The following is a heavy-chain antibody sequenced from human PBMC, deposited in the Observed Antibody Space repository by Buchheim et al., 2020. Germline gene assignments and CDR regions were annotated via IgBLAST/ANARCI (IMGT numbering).Heavy chain of an antibody. D-gene: IGHD4-11*01. J-gene: IGHJ5*02. CDR2: INPSGGST. V-gene: IGHV1-46*01. CDR1: GYTFTSYY. CDR3: ARECPPLYSNYVRPWELWFDP. Sequence: QVQLVQSGAEVKKPGASVKVSCKASGYTFTSYYMHWVRQAPGQGLEWMGIINPSGGSTSYAQKFQGRVTMTRDTSTSTVYLELSSLRSEDTAVYYCARECPPLYSNYVRPWELWFDPWGQGTL.